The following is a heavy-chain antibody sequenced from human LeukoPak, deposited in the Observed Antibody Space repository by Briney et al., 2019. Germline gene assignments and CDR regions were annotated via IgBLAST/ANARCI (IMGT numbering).Heavy chain of an antibody. V-gene: IGHV3-21*01. CDR3: AGSAGIAAAGTVY. D-gene: IGHD6-13*01. Sequence: GGSLRLSCAASGFTFSSYSMNWVRQAPGKGLEWVSSISSSSSYIYYADSVKGRFTISRDNAKNSLYLQMNSLRAEDTAVYYCAGSAGIAAAGTVYWGQGTLVTVSS. CDR2: ISSSSSYI. CDR1: GFTFSSYS. J-gene: IGHJ4*02.